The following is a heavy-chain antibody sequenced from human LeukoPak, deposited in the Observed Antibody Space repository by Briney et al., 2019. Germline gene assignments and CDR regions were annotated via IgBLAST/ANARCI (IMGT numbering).Heavy chain of an antibody. V-gene: IGHV3-9*01. CDR1: GFTFDDYA. CDR3: AKDMRSSRTVPPLLDMDV. J-gene: IGHJ6*02. D-gene: IGHD6-13*01. CDR2: MGVNSGSI. Sequence: GGSLRLSCAAAGFTFDDYAMHWARQAPGKGREWVSGMGVNSGSIGYADSVKGRFNSSRDNAKNSLYLQMDSLRAEDTALYYCAKDMRSSRTVPPLLDMDVWGQGTTVTVSS.